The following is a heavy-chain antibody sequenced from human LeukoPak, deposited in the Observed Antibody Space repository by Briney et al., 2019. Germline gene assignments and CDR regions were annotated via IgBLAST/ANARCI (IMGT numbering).Heavy chain of an antibody. CDR3: ARDRALGELSSAFWFDP. CDR1: GFTFSDYY. J-gene: IGHJ5*02. V-gene: IGHV3-11*05. Sequence: GGSLRLSCAASGFTFSDYYMSWNRQAPGKGLEWVSYISSSSSYTNYADSVKGRFTISRDNAKNSLYLQMNSLRAEDTAVYYCARDRALGELSSAFWFDPWGQGTLVTVSS. CDR2: ISSSSSYT. D-gene: IGHD3-16*02.